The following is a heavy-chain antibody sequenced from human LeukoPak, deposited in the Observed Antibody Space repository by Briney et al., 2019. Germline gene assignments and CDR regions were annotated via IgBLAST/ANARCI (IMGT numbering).Heavy chain of an antibody. CDR2: IYYSGST. CDR1: GGSFSAYY. Sequence: SETLSLTCGVFGGSFSAYYWTWIRQPPGKGLEWIGSIYYSGSTYYNPSLKSRVTISVDTSKNQFSLKLSSVTAADTAVYYCARGGERGYSYGLFDYWGQGTLVTVSS. CDR3: ARGGERGYSYGLFDY. J-gene: IGHJ4*02. D-gene: IGHD5-18*01. V-gene: IGHV4-34*01.